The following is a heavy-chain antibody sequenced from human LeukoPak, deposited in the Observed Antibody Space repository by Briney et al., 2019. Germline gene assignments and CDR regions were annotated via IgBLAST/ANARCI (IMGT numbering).Heavy chain of an antibody. D-gene: IGHD1-26*01. J-gene: IGHJ3*02. CDR2: IYYSGST. V-gene: IGHV4-59*01. CDR3: ARVGARPNAFDI. Sequence: SETLSLTCTVSGGSISSYYWSWIRQPPGKGLEWIGYIYYSGSTNYNPSLKSRVTISVDTSKNQFSLKLSSVTAADTAVYYCARVGARPNAFDIWGQGTMVTLSS. CDR1: GGSISSYY.